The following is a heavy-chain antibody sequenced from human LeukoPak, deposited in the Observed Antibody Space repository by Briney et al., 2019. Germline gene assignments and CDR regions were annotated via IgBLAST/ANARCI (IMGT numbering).Heavy chain of an antibody. J-gene: IGHJ6*03. CDR3: ARVVGGSGRETWTYGNLPFYYYYYMDV. V-gene: IGHV4-39*07. CDR2: IYYSGST. Sequence: SETLSLTCTVSGGSISSSSYYWGWLRQPPGKGLEWIGSIYYSGSTYYNPSLKSRVTISVDTSKNQFSLKLSSVTAADTAVYYCARVVGGSGRETWTYGNLPFYYYYYMDVWGKGTTVTISS. CDR1: GGSISSSSYY. D-gene: IGHD3-10*01.